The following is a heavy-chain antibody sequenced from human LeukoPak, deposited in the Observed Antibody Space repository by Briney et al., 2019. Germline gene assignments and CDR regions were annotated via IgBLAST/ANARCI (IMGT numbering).Heavy chain of an antibody. J-gene: IGHJ4*02. Sequence: GGSLRLSCAASGFTFSSYAMSWVRQAPGKGLEWVSGISGSGTSTLHADSVKGRFTISRDNSKNTLFLQMNSLRAEDTAVYYCAKGRYCSKINCHRAFDRWGQGTLVTVSS. D-gene: IGHD2-2*01. CDR3: AKGRYCSKINCHRAFDR. CDR1: GFTFSSYA. CDR2: ISGSGTST. V-gene: IGHV3-23*01.